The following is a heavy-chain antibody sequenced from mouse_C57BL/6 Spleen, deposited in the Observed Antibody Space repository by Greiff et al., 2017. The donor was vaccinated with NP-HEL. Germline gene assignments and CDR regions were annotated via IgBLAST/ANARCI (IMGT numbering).Heavy chain of an antibody. CDR3: ARTHPFDY. J-gene: IGHJ2*01. V-gene: IGHV5-17*01. CDR1: GFTFSDYG. CDR2: ISSGSSTI. Sequence: EVKLLESGGGLVKPGGSLKLSCAASGFTFSDYGMHWVRQAPEQGLEWVAYISSGSSTIYYADTVKGRFTIARDNAKNTLFLQMPSLRSEDTAMYYCARTHPFDYWGQGTTLTVSS.